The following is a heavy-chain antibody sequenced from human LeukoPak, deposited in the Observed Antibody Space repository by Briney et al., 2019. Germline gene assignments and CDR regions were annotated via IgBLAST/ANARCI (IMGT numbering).Heavy chain of an antibody. Sequence: GRSLTLSCAASGFDFSAYEMNWVRQAPGKGLEWVAYFAGSDTTTHYADSVKGRFTISRDNARNFLYLQMSNLRPEDTALYYCTTLGYHLDSWGQGTLVTVFS. J-gene: IGHJ4*02. D-gene: IGHD3-22*01. CDR2: FAGSDTTT. V-gene: IGHV3-48*03. CDR1: GFDFSAYE. CDR3: TTLGYHLDS.